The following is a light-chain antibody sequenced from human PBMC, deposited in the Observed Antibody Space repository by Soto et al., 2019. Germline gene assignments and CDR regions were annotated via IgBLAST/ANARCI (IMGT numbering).Light chain of an antibody. CDR2: GAS. CDR3: QQRSKCPPIP. Sequence: EVVLTQSPVTLPLSPGERATLSCRASQSVSRYLAWYQQKPGPAPRLLLYGASTRAPGIPVTFRGGGSGTDVALTIDNLEPQDFAIYYRQQRSKCPPIPCGQGTRLEIK. J-gene: IGKJ5*01. CDR1: QSVSRY. V-gene: IGKV3-11*01.